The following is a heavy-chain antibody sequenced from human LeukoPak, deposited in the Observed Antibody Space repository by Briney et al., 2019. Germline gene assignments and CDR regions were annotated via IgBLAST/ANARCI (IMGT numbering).Heavy chain of an antibody. CDR3: AGPLLGYCSGGSCPGVAFDI. Sequence: PGGALRLSCAASGFTVSNNYITWVRQAPGKALEGVSVIYNRGGTFYADSVKGRFTISRDNSKNTLYLQMNSLREDDTAVYYCAGPLLGYCSGGSCPGVAFDIWGQGTMVTVSS. D-gene: IGHD2-15*01. J-gene: IGHJ3*02. V-gene: IGHV3-53*01. CDR1: GFTVSNNY. CDR2: IYNRGGT.